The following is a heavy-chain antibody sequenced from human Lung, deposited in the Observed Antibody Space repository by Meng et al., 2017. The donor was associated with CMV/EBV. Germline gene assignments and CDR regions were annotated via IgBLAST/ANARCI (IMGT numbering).Heavy chain of an antibody. CDR1: GDTFSNLA. Sequence: SCKASGDTFSNLAISWVRQTPGQGLEWMGGIIPTFNTIKYAQKFQGRLTITTDRSTSTVYMDLSSLRSDDTAVYYCVRDRIGWFDPWGQGTLVTVSS. V-gene: IGHV1-69*05. D-gene: IGHD2-15*01. CDR3: VRDRIGWFDP. CDR2: IIPTFNTI. J-gene: IGHJ5*02.